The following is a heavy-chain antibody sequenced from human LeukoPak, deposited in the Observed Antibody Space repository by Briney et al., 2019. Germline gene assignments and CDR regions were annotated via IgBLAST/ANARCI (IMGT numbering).Heavy chain of an antibody. CDR3: ARVSSSWYLRGHFDY. J-gene: IGHJ4*02. CDR1: GFTFSSYA. Sequence: PGRSLRLSCAASGFTFSSYAMHWVRQAPGKGLEWVAVISYDGSNKYYADSVKGRFTISRDNSKNTLYLQMNSLRAEDTAVYYCARVSSSWYLRGHFDYWGQGTLVTVSS. D-gene: IGHD6-13*01. V-gene: IGHV3-30-3*01. CDR2: ISYDGSNK.